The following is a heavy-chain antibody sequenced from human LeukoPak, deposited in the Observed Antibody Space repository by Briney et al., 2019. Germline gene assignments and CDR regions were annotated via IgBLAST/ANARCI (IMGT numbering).Heavy chain of an antibody. V-gene: IGHV3-49*03. Sequence: GGSLRLSCTASGFTFGDYAMSWFRQAPGKGLEWLGFIRSKAYGGTTEYAASVKGRFTISRDDSKSIAYLQMNSLKTEDTAVYYCTRQRSSGSFFPIQKHWGQGTLVTVSS. CDR2: IRSKAYGGTT. D-gene: IGHD3-22*01. CDR1: GFTFGDYA. CDR3: TRQRSSGSFFPIQKH. J-gene: IGHJ4*02.